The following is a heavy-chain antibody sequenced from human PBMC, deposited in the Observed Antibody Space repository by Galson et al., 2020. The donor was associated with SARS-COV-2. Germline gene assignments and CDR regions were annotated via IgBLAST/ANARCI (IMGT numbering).Heavy chain of an antibody. V-gene: IGHV3-30*04. CDR2: ISYDGSNK. Sequence: GGSLRLSCAASGFTFSSYAMHWVRQAPGKGLEWVAVISYDGSNKYYADSVKGRFTISRDNSKNTRYLQMNSLRAEDTAVYYCASPGGGSYYTAFDIWGQGTMVTVSS. CDR3: ASPGGGSYYTAFDI. J-gene: IGHJ3*02. CDR1: GFTFSSYA. D-gene: IGHD1-26*01.